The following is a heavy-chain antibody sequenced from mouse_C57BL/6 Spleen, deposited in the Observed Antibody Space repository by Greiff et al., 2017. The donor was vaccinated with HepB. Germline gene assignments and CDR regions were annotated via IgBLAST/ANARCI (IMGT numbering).Heavy chain of an antibody. D-gene: IGHD1-1*01. CDR1: GYAFSSSW. CDR2: IYPGDGDT. CDR3: ARDGSSYGWYFDV. V-gene: IGHV1-82*01. J-gene: IGHJ1*03. Sequence: QVQLKQSGPVLVKPGASVKISCKASGYAFSSSWMNWVKQRPGKGLEWIGRIYPGDGDTNYNGKFKGKATLTADKSTSTAYMQLSSLTSEDSAVYFGARDGSSYGWYFDVWGTGTTVTVSS.